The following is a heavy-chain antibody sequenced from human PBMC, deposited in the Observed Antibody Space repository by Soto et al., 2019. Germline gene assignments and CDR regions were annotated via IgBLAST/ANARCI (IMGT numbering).Heavy chain of an antibody. V-gene: IGHV5-10-1*01. J-gene: IGHJ6*02. Sequence: PGESLKISCKGSGYSFTSYWISWVRQMPGKGLEWMGRIDPSDSYTNYSPSFQGHVTISADKSISTAYLQWSSLKASDTAMYYCAREDYYDSSGYYYYYGMDVWGQGTTVTSP. CDR1: GYSFTSYW. CDR2: IDPSDSYT. CDR3: AREDYYDSSGYYYYYGMDV. D-gene: IGHD3-22*01.